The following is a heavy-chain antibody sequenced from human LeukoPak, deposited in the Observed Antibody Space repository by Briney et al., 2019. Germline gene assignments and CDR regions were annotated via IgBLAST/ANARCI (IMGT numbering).Heavy chain of an antibody. CDR3: ANGGVVSAGPDY. CDR2: ISYDGNTE. D-gene: IGHD2-2*01. J-gene: IGHJ4*02. CDR1: GFTFRSHA. Sequence: GGSLRLSCAASGFTFRSHAMHWIRQAPGKGLEWVASISYDGNTEYYADSVKGRFTISRDTSRNTVYLQMNNLRTEDTAIFYCANGGVVSAGPDYWGQGTLVTVSS. V-gene: IGHV3-30*01.